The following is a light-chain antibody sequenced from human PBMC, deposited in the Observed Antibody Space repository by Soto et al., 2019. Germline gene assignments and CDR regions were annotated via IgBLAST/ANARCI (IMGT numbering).Light chain of an antibody. J-gene: IGKJ1*01. CDR1: RRIANY. V-gene: IGKV1-39*01. CDR2: GAS. CDR3: QQSYNTPLWT. Sequence: DGQMTQSPSSLSASVGDRVTITCRASRRIANYLNWYQHKPGRAPKVLIYGASSLQSGVPSRFNGSGSETDFTLTITSLQPEDFATYYCQQSYNTPLWTFGQGTKVEIK.